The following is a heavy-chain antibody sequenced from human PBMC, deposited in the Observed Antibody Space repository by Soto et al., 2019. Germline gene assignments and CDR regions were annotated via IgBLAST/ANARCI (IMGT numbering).Heavy chain of an antibody. CDR3: ARALRFLEWLPYYFDY. Sequence: EVQLLESGGGLVQPGGSLRLSCAASGFIFSSYVMSWVRQAPGKGLEWVANIKQDGSEKYYVDSVKGRFTISRDNAKNSLYLQMNSLRAEDTAVYYCARALRFLEWLPYYFDYWGQGTLVTVSS. D-gene: IGHD3-3*01. CDR1: GFIFSSYV. CDR2: IKQDGSEK. V-gene: IGHV3-7*03. J-gene: IGHJ4*02.